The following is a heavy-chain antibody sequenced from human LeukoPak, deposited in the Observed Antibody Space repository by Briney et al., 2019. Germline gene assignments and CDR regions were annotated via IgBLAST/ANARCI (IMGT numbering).Heavy chain of an antibody. J-gene: IGHJ4*02. V-gene: IGHV4-61*02. CDR2: IYTSGSS. Sequence: PSQTLSLTCTVSGGSISSGSNYWSWIRQPAGKGLEWIGRIYTSGSSNYNPSLKSRVTMSVGTSKNQFSLKLSSVTAADTTVYYCASVSSWYPYYFDYWGQGTLVTVSS. CDR3: ASVSSWYPYYFDY. D-gene: IGHD6-13*01. CDR1: GGSISSGSNY.